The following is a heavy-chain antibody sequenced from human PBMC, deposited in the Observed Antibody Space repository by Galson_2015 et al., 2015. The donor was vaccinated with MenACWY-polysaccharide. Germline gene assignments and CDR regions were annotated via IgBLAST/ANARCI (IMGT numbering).Heavy chain of an antibody. CDR3: ARDSPGYGGYDC. D-gene: IGHD5-12*01. Sequence: SLRLSCAAPGFTFSTYWMSWVRQTPGKGLEWLANIREDGGAKYYVDSVKGRFTISRDNAKNSLYLQLNSLRAEDTAVYFCARDSPGYGGYDCWGQGTLVTVSS. CDR1: GFTFSTYW. V-gene: IGHV3-7*01. CDR2: IREDGGAK. J-gene: IGHJ4*02.